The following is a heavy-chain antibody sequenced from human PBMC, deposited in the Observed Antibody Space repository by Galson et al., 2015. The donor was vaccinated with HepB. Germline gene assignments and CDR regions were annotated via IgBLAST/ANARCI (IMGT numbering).Heavy chain of an antibody. CDR2: FDPEDGET. D-gene: IGHD2-21*01. Sequence: SVKVSCKVSGYTLTELSMHWVRQAPGKGLEWMGGFDPEDGETIYAQKFQGRVTMTEDTSTDTAYMELSSLRSEDTAVYYCATCGLAYCGGGRAGAFDIWGQGTMVTVSS. J-gene: IGHJ3*02. CDR1: GYTLTELS. V-gene: IGHV1-24*01. CDR3: ATCGLAYCGGGRAGAFDI.